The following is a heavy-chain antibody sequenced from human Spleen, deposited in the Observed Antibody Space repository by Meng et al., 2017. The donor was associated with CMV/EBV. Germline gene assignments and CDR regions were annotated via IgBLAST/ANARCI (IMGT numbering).Heavy chain of an antibody. Sequence: GESLKISCAASGFTFSSYAMHWVRQAPGKGLEWVAVISYDGSNKYYADSVKGRFTISRDNSKNTLYLQMNGLRTEDTAVYYCIRDVRPGGADVWGQGTTVTVSS. CDR3: IRDVRPGGADV. D-gene: IGHD3-10*01. CDR2: ISYDGSNK. V-gene: IGHV3-30-3*01. J-gene: IGHJ6*02. CDR1: GFTFSSYA.